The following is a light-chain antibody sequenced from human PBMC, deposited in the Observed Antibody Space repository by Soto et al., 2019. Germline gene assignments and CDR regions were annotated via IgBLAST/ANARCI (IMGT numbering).Light chain of an antibody. CDR2: KAS. J-gene: IGKJ1*01. CDR3: QHYNSYSEA. Sequence: DIQMTQSPSTLSGSVGDTLTIPCRASQTISSWLAWYQQKPGKAPKLLIYKASTLKSGVPSRFSGSGSGTEFTLTISSLRPDDFATYYCQHYNSYSEAFGQGTKVDIK. V-gene: IGKV1-5*03. CDR1: QTISSW.